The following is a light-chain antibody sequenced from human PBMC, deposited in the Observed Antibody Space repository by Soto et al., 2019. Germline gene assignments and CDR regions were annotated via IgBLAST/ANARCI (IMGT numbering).Light chain of an antibody. Sequence: QSALTQRPSASGSPGQSVTISCTGTSNDVGGYNFVSWYQHHPGKAPKLIIYEVTKRPSGVPNRFSGSKSGNTASLTVSGLQAEDEADYYCNSYAGSNTYVFGIGTKLTVL. CDR1: SNDVGGYNF. CDR3: NSYAGSNTYV. V-gene: IGLV2-8*01. CDR2: EVT. J-gene: IGLJ1*01.